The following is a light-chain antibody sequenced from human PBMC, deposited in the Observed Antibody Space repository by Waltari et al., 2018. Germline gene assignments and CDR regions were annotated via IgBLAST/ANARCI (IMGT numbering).Light chain of an antibody. CDR1: QSIGSG. V-gene: IGKV6-21*02. J-gene: IGKJ1*01. Sequence: PKEKVTITCRASQSIGSGLHWFQQNPDQSPKLLIKYASQSISGVPSRFSGSGSGTDFTLTINSLEAEDAATYYCHQSSSPWTFGQGTKVEIK. CDR3: HQSSSPWT. CDR2: YAS.